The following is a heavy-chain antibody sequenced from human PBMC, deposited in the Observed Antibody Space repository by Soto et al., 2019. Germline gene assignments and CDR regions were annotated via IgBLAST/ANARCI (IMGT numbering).Heavy chain of an antibody. CDR1: GFTFSSYG. CDR2: IWYDGSNK. Sequence: GGSLRLSCAASGFTFSSYGMHWVRQAPGKGLEWVAVIWYDGSNKYYADSVKGRFTISRDNSKNTLYLQMNSLRAEDTAVYYCARDVAVGDFDYWGQGTLVTVSS. J-gene: IGHJ4*02. CDR3: ARDVAVGDFDY. D-gene: IGHD6-19*01. V-gene: IGHV3-33*01.